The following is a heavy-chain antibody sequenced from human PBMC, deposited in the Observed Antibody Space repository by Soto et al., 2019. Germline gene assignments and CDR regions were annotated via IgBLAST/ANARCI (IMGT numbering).Heavy chain of an antibody. V-gene: IGHV3-23*01. J-gene: IGHJ4*02. Sequence: EVQLLESGGGLVQPGGSLRLSCAASGFTFSSYAMSWVRQAPGKGLEWVSAISGSGGSTYYADSVKGRFTISRDNSKNTLYLQMTSLRAEDTAVYYCAKDERGYSGYDHFDYWGQGTLVTVSS. CDR2: ISGSGGST. D-gene: IGHD5-12*01. CDR1: GFTFSSYA. CDR3: AKDERGYSGYDHFDY.